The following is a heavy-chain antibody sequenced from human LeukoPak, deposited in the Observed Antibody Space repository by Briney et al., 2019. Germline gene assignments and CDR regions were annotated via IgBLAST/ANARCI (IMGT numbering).Heavy chain of an antibody. CDR3: ARDAVVNYYDSSGAFDY. CDR1: GGSISSYY. CDR2: IYTSGST. D-gene: IGHD3-22*01. Sequence: SETLSLTCTVSGGSISSYYWSWIRQPAGKGLEWIGRIYTSGSTNYNPSLKSRVTMSVDTSKNQFSRKLSSVTAADTAVYYCARDAVVNYYDSSGAFDYWGQGTLVTVSS. J-gene: IGHJ4*02. V-gene: IGHV4-4*07.